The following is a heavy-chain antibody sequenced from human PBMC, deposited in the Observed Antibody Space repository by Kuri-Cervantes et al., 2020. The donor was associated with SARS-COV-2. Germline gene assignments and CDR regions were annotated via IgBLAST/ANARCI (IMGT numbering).Heavy chain of an antibody. J-gene: IGHJ4*02. V-gene: IGHV3-30*02. CDR2: IRYDGSNK. CDR3: ASTSGSHPVFDY. D-gene: IGHD3-10*01. Sequence: GGSLRLSCAASGFTFSSYGMHWVRQAPGKGLEWVAFIRYDGSNKYYADSVKGRFTISRDNSKNTLYLQMNSLRAEDTAVYYCASTSGSHPVFDYWGQGTLVTVSS. CDR1: GFTFSSYG.